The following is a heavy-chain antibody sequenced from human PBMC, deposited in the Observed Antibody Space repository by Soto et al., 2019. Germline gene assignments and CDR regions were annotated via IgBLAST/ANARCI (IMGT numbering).Heavy chain of an antibody. CDR1: GFTVSSNY. CDR2: IYSGAST. Sequence: EVQLVESGGGLVQPGGSLRLSCAASGFTVSSNYMTWVRQAPGKGLEWVSVIYSGASTYYADSVKDRFTISRDTSRNTLYLQMTSLRAEDTAVYYCARDMSSSGSYGYFDLWGRGTLVTVSS. V-gene: IGHV3-66*01. J-gene: IGHJ2*01. CDR3: ARDMSSSGSYGYFDL. D-gene: IGHD6-25*01.